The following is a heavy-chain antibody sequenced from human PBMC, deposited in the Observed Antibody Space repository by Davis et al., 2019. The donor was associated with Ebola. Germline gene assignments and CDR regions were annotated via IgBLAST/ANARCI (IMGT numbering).Heavy chain of an antibody. CDR2: SNSEGSST. J-gene: IGHJ6*02. CDR1: GSTFSTYW. Sequence: HTGGPLRPPFPAPGSTFSTYWMHWVRQAPGKGLVGASRSNSEGSSTSYADSVKGRFTISRDNAKNTLYLQMNSLRAEDTAVYYCARDPEYGAGMDVWGQGTTVTVSS. CDR3: ARDPEYGAGMDV. D-gene: IGHD4-17*01. V-gene: IGHV3-74*01.